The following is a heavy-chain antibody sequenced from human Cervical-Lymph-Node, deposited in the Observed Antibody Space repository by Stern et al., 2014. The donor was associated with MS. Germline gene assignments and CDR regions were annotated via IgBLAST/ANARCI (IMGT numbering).Heavy chain of an antibody. Sequence: VQLGQSGGEVKKPGASVKVSCKASGYNTTSYGFTWVRQAPGQGLEWMGWISVYNGNTKNAQKFQGRVTMTTDTSTSTAYMEVRSLRSDDTAVYYCATFISAAGTFNHWGQGTLVTVSS. CDR2: ISVYNGNT. J-gene: IGHJ4*02. D-gene: IGHD6-13*01. V-gene: IGHV1-18*01. CDR3: ATFISAAGTFNH. CDR1: GYNTTSYG.